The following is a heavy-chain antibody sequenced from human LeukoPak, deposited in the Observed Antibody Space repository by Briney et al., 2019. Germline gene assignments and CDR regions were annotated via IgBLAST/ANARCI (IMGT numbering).Heavy chain of an antibody. Sequence: QTGGSLRLXCAASGFTFSSYAMSWVRQAPGKGLEWVSAISGSGGSTYYADSVKGRFTISRDNSKNTLYLQMNSLRAEDTAVYYCAKDLYGYSYGDIDYWGQGTLVTVSS. V-gene: IGHV3-23*01. CDR2: ISGSGGST. D-gene: IGHD5-18*01. CDR1: GFTFSSYA. CDR3: AKDLYGYSYGDIDY. J-gene: IGHJ4*02.